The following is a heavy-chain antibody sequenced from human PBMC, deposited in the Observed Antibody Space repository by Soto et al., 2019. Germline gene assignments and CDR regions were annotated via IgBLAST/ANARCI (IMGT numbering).Heavy chain of an antibody. Sequence: QVQLVQSGAEVKKPGSSVRVSCKASGGTFSSYAISWVRQAPGQGLEWMGGIIPIFGTANYAQKFQGRVTITADESTSTAYMELSSLRSEDTAVYYCARAVSSLRARFHFDYWGQGTLVTVSS. D-gene: IGHD6-13*01. CDR3: ARAVSSLRARFHFDY. V-gene: IGHV1-69*01. J-gene: IGHJ4*02. CDR2: IIPIFGTA. CDR1: GGTFSSYA.